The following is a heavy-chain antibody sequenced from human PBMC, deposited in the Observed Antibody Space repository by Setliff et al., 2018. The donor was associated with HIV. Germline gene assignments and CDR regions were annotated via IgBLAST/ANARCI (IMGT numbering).Heavy chain of an antibody. V-gene: IGHV1-2*02. J-gene: IGHJ4*02. Sequence: GASVKVSCKASGYTFSDYYIHWIRQAPGRGLEWMGWINPNSGGTNLAQKFQGRVTLTRDTSINAVYLEVSRLGSDDRALYYCATSPIAVPPYYFDNWGQGTLVTVSS. CDR2: INPNSGGT. D-gene: IGHD6-19*01. CDR3: ATSPIAVPPYYFDN. CDR1: GYTFSDYY.